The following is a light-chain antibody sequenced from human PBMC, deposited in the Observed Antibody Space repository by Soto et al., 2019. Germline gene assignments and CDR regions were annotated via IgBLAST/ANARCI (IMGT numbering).Light chain of an antibody. J-gene: IGKJ1*01. CDR1: QGVNSN. Sequence: EIVMTQTPATLYVSPGERATLSCRASQGVNSNLAWFQQKPGQTPRLLIYGASTRATGIPARFSGSGSGTEFTLTISSLQSEDFAVYYCQQYKNLWTFGQGTKVEIK. V-gene: IGKV3-15*01. CDR2: GAS. CDR3: QQYKNLWT.